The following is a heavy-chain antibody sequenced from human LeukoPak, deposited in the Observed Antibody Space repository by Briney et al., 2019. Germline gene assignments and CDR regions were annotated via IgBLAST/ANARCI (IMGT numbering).Heavy chain of an antibody. CDR3: AKDGGPTVVNPLPDY. CDR1: GFTFSSYA. V-gene: IGHV3-23*01. D-gene: IGHD4-23*01. Sequence: GGSLRLSCAASGFTFSSYAMSWVRQAAGKGLEWVSAISGSGGSTYYADSVKGRYTISRDNSKNTLYLQMNSLRADDTAVYYCAKDGGPTVVNPLPDYWGQGTLVTVSS. CDR2: ISGSGGST. J-gene: IGHJ4*02.